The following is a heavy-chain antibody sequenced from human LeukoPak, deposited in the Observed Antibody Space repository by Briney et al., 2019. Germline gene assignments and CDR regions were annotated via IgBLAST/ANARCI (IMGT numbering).Heavy chain of an antibody. V-gene: IGHV3-23*01. D-gene: IGHD3-10*01. CDR3: AKDKAVYAYGGVDY. Sequence: SGGSLRLSRAVSGFTFSTYAMSGVRQSPGEGLEWVSGISGVGGRTYYAGSVKGRFTIPRENSNDTLFLQMTSLSVEDTAVHYCAKDKAVYAYGGVDYWGQGTLVTVSS. CDR2: ISGVGGRT. CDR1: GFTFSTYA. J-gene: IGHJ4*02.